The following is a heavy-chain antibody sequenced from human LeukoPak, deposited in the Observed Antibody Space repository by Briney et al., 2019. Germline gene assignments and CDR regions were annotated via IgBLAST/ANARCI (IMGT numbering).Heavy chain of an antibody. CDR3: ARQYDSSGYYWDYFDY. CDR1: GYTFTGYY. V-gene: IGHV1-2*02. CDR2: INPNSGGT. J-gene: IGHJ4*02. Sequence: ASVKVFCRASGYTFTGYYMHWVRQAPGQGLEWMGWINPNSGGTNYAQKFQGRVTMTRDTSISTAYMELSRLRSDDTAVYYCARQYDSSGYYWDYFDYWGQGTLVTVSS. D-gene: IGHD3-22*01.